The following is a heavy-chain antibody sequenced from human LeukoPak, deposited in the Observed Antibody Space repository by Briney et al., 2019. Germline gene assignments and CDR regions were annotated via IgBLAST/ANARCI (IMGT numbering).Heavy chain of an antibody. CDR1: GGSFSGYY. CDR2: IDDSGGT. CDR3: ARDGRGIAAPGTFGDGFDY. D-gene: IGHD6-13*01. Sequence: SETLSLTCAVYGGSFSGYYWSWTRQPPGKGLEWIGEIDDSGGTNYNPSPKSRVTISVDTSKNQFSLKLSSVTAADTAVYYCARDGRGIAAPGTFGDGFDYWGQGTLVTVSS. V-gene: IGHV4-34*01. J-gene: IGHJ4*02.